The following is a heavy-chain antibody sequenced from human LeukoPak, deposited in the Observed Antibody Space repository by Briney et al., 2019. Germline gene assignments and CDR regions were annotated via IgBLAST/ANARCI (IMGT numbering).Heavy chain of an antibody. V-gene: IGHV4-61*02. CDR2: IYTSGST. J-gene: IGHJ4*02. CDR1: GGSISSGSYY. D-gene: IGHD3-22*01. Sequence: SETLSLTCTVSGGSISSGSYYWRWLRQPAGKGLEWIGRIYTSGSTNYNPSLKSRVTISVDTSKNQFSLKLSSVTAADTAVYYCARASHSGYYSLDYWGQGTLVTVSS. CDR3: ARASHSGYYSLDY.